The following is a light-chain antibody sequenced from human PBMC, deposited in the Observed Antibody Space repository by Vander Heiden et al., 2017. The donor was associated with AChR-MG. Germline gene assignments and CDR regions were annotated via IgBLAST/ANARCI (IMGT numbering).Light chain of an antibody. CDR1: YSTLGSHT. Sequence: QSALTPPPSASGTPGPRVTTSCSGSYSTLGSHTVNWYQQLPGTAPKFLIYSDNQRPSGVPDRFSGSKSGTSASLAISGLQCEDEADYYCATWDDSLNARVFGGGTKLTVL. V-gene: IGLV1-44*01. CDR2: SDN. J-gene: IGLJ3*02. CDR3: ATWDDSLNARV.